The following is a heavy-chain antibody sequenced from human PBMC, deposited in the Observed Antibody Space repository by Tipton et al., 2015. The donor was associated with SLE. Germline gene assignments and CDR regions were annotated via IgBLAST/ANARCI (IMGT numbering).Heavy chain of an antibody. CDR1: GGSISSHY. D-gene: IGHD4-23*01. J-gene: IGHJ4*02. Sequence: TLSLTCTVSGGSISSHYWSWIRQSTGKGLEWIGRIYSSGRTNYNPSLKSRVTMSVDTSKNQFSLKLSSVTAADTAVYYCARHGNQDYWGQGTLVTVSS. V-gene: IGHV4-4*07. CDR2: IYSSGRT. CDR3: ARHGNQDY.